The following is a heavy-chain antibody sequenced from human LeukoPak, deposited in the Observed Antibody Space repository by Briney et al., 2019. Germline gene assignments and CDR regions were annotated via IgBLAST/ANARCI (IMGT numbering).Heavy chain of an antibody. V-gene: IGHV3-7*01. Sequence: SGGSLRLSCAASGFTFSSYWMSWVRQAPGKGLEWVANIKQDGSEKYYVDSVKGRFTISRDNAKNSLYLQMNSLRAEDTAVYYCAREGTTMVRGVIEAYFDYWGQGTLVTVSS. CDR2: IKQDGSEK. CDR3: AREGTTMVRGVIEAYFDY. CDR1: GFTFSSYW. D-gene: IGHD3-10*01. J-gene: IGHJ4*02.